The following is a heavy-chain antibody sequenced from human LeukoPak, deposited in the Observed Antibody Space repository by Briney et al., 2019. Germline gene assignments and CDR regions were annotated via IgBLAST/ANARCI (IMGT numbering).Heavy chain of an antibody. D-gene: IGHD2-15*01. V-gene: IGHV4-4*02. Sequence: SETLSLTCAVSGGSISSSNWWSWVRQPPGKGLEWIGEVYHSGSTNYNPSLKSRVTISVDKSKNQFSLKLSSVTAADTAVYYCARGLGYCSGGSCYEDYWGQGTLVTVSS. CDR1: GGSISSSNW. CDR3: ARGLGYCSGGSCYEDY. CDR2: VYHSGST. J-gene: IGHJ4*02.